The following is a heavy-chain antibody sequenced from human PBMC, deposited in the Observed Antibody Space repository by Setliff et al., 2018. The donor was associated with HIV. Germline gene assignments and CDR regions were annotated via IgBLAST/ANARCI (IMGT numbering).Heavy chain of an antibody. D-gene: IGHD5-12*01. J-gene: IGHJ4*02. Sequence: PSETLSLTCAVYGESLSPYFWSWIRQTPGKGLEWIGEINHSGTTNGNPSLKSRVTISVDTSKNHFSLKLGSVTAADTAVYYCARRGWNGYKAFDYWGQGTLVTVSS. CDR3: ARRGWNGYKAFDY. CDR2: INHSGTT. V-gene: IGHV4-34*01. CDR1: GESLSPYF.